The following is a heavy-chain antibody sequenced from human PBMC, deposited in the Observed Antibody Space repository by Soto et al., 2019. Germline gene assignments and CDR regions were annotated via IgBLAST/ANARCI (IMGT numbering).Heavy chain of an antibody. CDR2: ISYDGSIQ. D-gene: IGHD5-12*01. Sequence: QVQLVESGGGVVQPGRSLRLACSASGFTFSDYGVHWVRQAPGTALEWVAVISYDGSIQYYADSVKGRFTISRDNSKNTLYLPMNSLRVEHTAVYFWAKGPTVRGYRGYDSGYSFDFWGQGSRDTVSS. J-gene: IGHJ4*02. V-gene: IGHV3-30*18. CDR3: AKGPTVRGYRGYDSGYSFDF. CDR1: GFTFSDYG.